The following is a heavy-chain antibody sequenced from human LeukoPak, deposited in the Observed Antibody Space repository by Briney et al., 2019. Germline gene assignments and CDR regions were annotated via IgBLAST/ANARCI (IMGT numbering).Heavy chain of an antibody. V-gene: IGHV3-30*04. CDR1: GFTLSTYA. CDR2: ISYDGSSK. Sequence: PGGSLRLSCAASGFTLSTYAMHWVRQAPGKGLEWVAVISYDGSSKYYADSVKGRFTISRDNSKNTLYLQMNSLRAEDTAVYYCARDTLGEGEDANYAVYYFDYWGQGTPVAVSS. J-gene: IGHJ4*02. D-gene: IGHD3-10*01. CDR3: ARDTLGEGEDANYAVYYFDY.